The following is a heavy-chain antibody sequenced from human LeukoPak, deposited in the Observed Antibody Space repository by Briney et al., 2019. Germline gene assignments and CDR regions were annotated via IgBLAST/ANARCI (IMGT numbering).Heavy chain of an antibody. J-gene: IGHJ4*02. Sequence: PGGSLRLSCAASGFTFSSYAMSWVRQAPGKGLEWVSATTGSGGSTYYADSVKGRFTISRDNSKNTLYLQMNSLRAEDTAVYYCARLRSGYYVDYWGQGTLVTVSS. CDR3: ARLRSGYYVDY. CDR2: TTGSGGST. D-gene: IGHD3-22*01. V-gene: IGHV3-23*01. CDR1: GFTFSSYA.